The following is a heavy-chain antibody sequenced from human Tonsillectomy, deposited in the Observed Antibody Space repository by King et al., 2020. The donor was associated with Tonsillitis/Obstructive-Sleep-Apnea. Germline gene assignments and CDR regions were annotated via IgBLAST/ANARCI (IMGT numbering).Heavy chain of an antibody. V-gene: IGHV3-11*05. CDR2: ISSSRRYT. CDR3: ARVDTSFTAMLDY. J-gene: IGHJ4*02. Sequence: VQLVESGGGLVKPGGSLRLSCAASGFTFSDYYMSWIRLAPGKGREWVSFISSSRRYTNYADSVKCRFTISRDNAKNSLYLQMNSLRAEDTAVYYCARVDTSFTAMLDYWGQGTLVTVSS. D-gene: IGHD2-2*01. CDR1: GFTFSDYY.